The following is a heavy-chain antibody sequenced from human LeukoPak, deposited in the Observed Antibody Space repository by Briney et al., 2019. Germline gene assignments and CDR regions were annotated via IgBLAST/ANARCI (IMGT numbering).Heavy chain of an antibody. CDR2: ISSSSSYI. V-gene: IGHV3-21*01. D-gene: IGHD3-10*01. CDR3: ARLITMVRGVPGHFDY. CDR1: GFTFSSYS. J-gene: IGHJ4*02. Sequence: GGSLRLSCAASGFTFSSYSMNWVRQAPGKGLEWVSSISSSSSYIYYADSVKGRFTISRDNAKNSLYLQMNSLRAEDTAVYYCARLITMVRGVPGHFDYWGQGTLVTVSS.